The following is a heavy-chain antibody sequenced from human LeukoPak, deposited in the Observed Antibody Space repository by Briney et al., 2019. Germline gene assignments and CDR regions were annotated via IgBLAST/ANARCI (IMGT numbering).Heavy chain of an antibody. V-gene: IGHV4-34*01. Sequence: SETLSLTCAVYGGSFSAYYWSWIRQSPGKGLEWIGEINPSVTTGYNPSLKSRVTISLDTSKNQFSLILTSVTAADTAVYYCTRGGSMEADILTGYRAFDIWGQGTLVTVSS. CDR1: GGSFSAYY. J-gene: IGHJ3*02. CDR2: INPSVTT. D-gene: IGHD3-9*01. CDR3: TRGGSMEADILTGYRAFDI.